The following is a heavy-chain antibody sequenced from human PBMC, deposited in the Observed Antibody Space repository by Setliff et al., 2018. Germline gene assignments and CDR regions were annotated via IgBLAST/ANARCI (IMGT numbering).Heavy chain of an antibody. CDR1: GGSISSYY. D-gene: IGHD6-19*01. J-gene: IGHJ4*02. V-gene: IGHV4-59*12. CDR2: MYHGGGT. CDR3: ARWVLSSGWYCEY. Sequence: SETLSLTCTVSGGSISSYYWSWIRQPPGKGLEWIGEMYHGGGTKYIPSVHYNPSLKSRVTISLDTSKSQFFLKLNSVTAADPGMYYCARWVLSSGWYCEYWGQGTLVTVSS.